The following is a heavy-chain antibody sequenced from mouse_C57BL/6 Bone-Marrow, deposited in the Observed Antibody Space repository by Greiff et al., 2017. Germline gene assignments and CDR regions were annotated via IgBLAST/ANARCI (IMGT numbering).Heavy chain of an antibody. CDR2: IYPRSGNT. CDR3: ARWGTTVVAPPY. V-gene: IGHV1-81*01. J-gene: IGHJ3*01. Sequence: VKLMESGAELARPGASVKLSCKASGYTFTSYGISWVKQRTGQGLEWIGEIYPRSGNTYYNEKFKGKATLTADKSSSTAYMELRSLTSEDSAVYFCARWGTTVVAPPYWGQGTLVTVSA. D-gene: IGHD1-1*01. CDR1: GYTFTSYG.